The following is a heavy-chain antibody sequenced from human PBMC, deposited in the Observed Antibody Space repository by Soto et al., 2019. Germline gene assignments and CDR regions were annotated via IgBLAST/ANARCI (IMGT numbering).Heavy chain of an antibody. J-gene: IGHJ4*02. V-gene: IGHV3-23*01. CDR2: FSGTTTST. CDR3: AKGQKWELPFDY. Sequence: GGSLRLSCAASGFIFSSYAMSWVRQAPGKGLEWVSAFSGTTTSTYYAASVKGRFTISRDNSKNTLYLQMNSLKAEDTAVYYCAKGQKWELPFDYWGQGALVTVSS. CDR1: GFIFSSYA. D-gene: IGHD1-26*01.